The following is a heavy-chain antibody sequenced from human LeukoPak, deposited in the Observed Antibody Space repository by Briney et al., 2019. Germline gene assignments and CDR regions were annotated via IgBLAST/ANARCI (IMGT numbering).Heavy chain of an antibody. Sequence: GGTLRLSCEASGFAFGTYAMTWVRQASGKGLEWGSLIDGSGGSTHDADSVKGRYTISRDNSKNTVYLHMNTLRAEDTAVYYCAKDAGVAGRIRAFDYWGQGTLVTVSS. D-gene: IGHD6-19*01. V-gene: IGHV3-23*01. CDR3: AKDAGVAGRIRAFDY. CDR1: GFAFGTYA. CDR2: IDGSGGST. J-gene: IGHJ4*02.